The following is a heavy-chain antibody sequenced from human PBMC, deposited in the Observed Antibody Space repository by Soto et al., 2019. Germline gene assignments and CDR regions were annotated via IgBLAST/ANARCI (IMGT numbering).Heavy chain of an antibody. V-gene: IGHV4-31*03. Sequence: SETLSLTCTVSGGSISSGGYYWSWIRQHPGKGLEWIGYIYYSGSTYYNPSLKSRVTISVDTSKNQFSLKLSSVTAADTAVYYCARQFVVPAATTDYYYYGMDVWGQGTTVTVSS. CDR2: IYYSGST. J-gene: IGHJ6*02. D-gene: IGHD2-15*01. CDR1: GGSISSGGYY. CDR3: ARQFVVPAATTDYYYYGMDV.